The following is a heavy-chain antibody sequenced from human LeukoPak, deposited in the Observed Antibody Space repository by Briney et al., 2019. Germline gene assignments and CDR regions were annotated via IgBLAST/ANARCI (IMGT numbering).Heavy chain of an antibody. Sequence: SDTLSLTCTVSGDSLNIYYWSWIRQPPAKGLEYIGYIHYSGNNNYNPSFQGRVTISVDTSKNQFSLKLSSLTAADTAVYYCARAPGFWRGYDEWGQGTLVTVSS. CDR1: GDSLNIYY. D-gene: IGHD3-3*01. V-gene: IGHV4-59*07. CDR3: ARAPGFWRGYDE. J-gene: IGHJ4*02. CDR2: IHYSGNN.